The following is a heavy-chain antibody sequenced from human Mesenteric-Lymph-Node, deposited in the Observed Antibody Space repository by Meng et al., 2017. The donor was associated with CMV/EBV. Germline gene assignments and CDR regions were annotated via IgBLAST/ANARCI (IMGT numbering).Heavy chain of an antibody. CDR1: GYTFTSYG. V-gene: IGHV1-2*02. CDR3: ARDSDPDDCSSTSCYSVPLFV. Sequence: ASVKVSCKASGYTFTSYGISWVRQAPGQGLEWMGWINPNSGGTNYAQKFQGRVTMTRDTSISTAYMELSRLRSDDTAVYYCARDSDPDDCSSTSCYSVPLFVWGQGTLVTVSS. CDR2: INPNSGGT. J-gene: IGHJ4*02. D-gene: IGHD2-2*02.